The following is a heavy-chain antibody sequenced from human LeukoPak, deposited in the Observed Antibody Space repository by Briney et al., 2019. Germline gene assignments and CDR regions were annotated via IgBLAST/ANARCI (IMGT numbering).Heavy chain of an antibody. J-gene: IGHJ4*02. Sequence: PSETLSLTCTVSGGSISSYYWSWIRQPAGKGLEWIGYIYYSGSTNYNPSLKSRVTISVDTSKNQFSLKLSSVTAADTAVYYCAREYSSGWYLTFDYWGQGTLVTVSS. V-gene: IGHV4-59*08. CDR3: AREYSSGWYLTFDY. CDR2: IYYSGST. CDR1: GGSISSYY. D-gene: IGHD6-19*01.